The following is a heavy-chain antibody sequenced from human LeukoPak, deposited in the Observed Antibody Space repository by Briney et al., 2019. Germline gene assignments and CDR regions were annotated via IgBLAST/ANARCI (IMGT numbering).Heavy chain of an antibody. J-gene: IGHJ3*02. V-gene: IGHV3-74*01. CDR2: INSDGSST. CDR1: GFTYW. D-gene: IGHD3-16*01. CDR3: ARETLINVDAFDI. Sequence: PGGSLRLSCAASGFTYWIHWVRQAPGKGLVWVSRINSDGSSTGYADSVKGRFTISRDNAKNTLYLQMNSLGAEDTALYYCARETLINVDAFDIWGQGTMVTVSS.